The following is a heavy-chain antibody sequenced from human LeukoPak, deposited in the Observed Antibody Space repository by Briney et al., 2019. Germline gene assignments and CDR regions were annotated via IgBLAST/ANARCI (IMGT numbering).Heavy chain of an antibody. CDR2: ISAYNGNT. CDR3: ARVTYYDSSGLYYFDY. CDR1: GYTFTSYG. D-gene: IGHD3-22*01. Sequence: ASVNVSCKASGYTFTSYGISWVRQAPGQGLEWMGWISAYNGNTNYAQKLQGRVTMTTDTSTSTAYMELRSLRSDDTAVYYCARVTYYDSSGLYYFDYWGQGTLVTVSS. V-gene: IGHV1-18*01. J-gene: IGHJ4*02.